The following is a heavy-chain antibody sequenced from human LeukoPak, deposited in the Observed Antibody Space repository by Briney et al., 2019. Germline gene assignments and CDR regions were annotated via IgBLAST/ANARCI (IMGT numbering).Heavy chain of an antibody. D-gene: IGHD3-22*01. CDR3: TTVGPSGYYDSSGYYYFDY. J-gene: IGHJ4*02. V-gene: IGHV3-15*01. CDR2: IKSKTYGGTT. Sequence: GGSLRLSCAASGFTFSNAWMSWVRQAPGKGLEWVGRIKSKTYGGTTDYAAPVKGRFTISRDDSKNTLYLQMNSLKTEDTAVYYCTTVGPSGYYDSSGYYYFDYWGQGTLVTVSS. CDR1: GFTFSNAW.